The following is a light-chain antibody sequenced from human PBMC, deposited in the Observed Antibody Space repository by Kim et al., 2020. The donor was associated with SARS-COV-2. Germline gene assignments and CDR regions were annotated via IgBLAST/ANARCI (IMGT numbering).Light chain of an antibody. J-gene: IGLJ2*01. CDR1: SNDVGGYND. V-gene: IGLV2-14*04. CDR2: DVS. CDR3: SSYTSSSSVV. Sequence: GQSITISCTGTSNDVGGYNDVSWYQQHPGKAPKLMIYDVSKRPSGVSNRFSGSKSGNTASLTISGLQTEDEADYYCSSYTSSSSVVFGGGTQLTVL.